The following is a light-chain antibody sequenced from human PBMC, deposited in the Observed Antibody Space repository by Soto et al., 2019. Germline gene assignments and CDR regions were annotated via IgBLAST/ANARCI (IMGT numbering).Light chain of an antibody. V-gene: IGLV2-14*03. CDR2: DVS. J-gene: IGLJ1*01. CDR3: CSYSRITTYV. Sequence: QSALTQPASMSGSPGQSITISCAGNSSDVGPYNYVSWYQQHPGKAPKLMIYDVSNRPSGVSDRFSGSKSGNTASLTISGLHAEDEADYYCCSYSRITTYVFGTGTKLTVL. CDR1: SSDVGPYNY.